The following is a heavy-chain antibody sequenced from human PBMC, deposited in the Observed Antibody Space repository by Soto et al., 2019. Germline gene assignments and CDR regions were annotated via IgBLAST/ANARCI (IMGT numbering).Heavy chain of an antibody. CDR2: ISVYNGNT. CDR3: ARAGQYYDASGYAD. CDR1: GYSFVTSG. V-gene: IGHV1-18*01. D-gene: IGHD3-22*01. J-gene: IGHJ4*02. Sequence: QVKLVQSGTAVKKPGASIKVSCKASGYSFVTSGMTWVRQAPGQGLEWMGWISVYNGNTNYVQKLQDRVTMTTDTCTNIAYLEVRNLRSDDTAVYYCARAGQYYDASGYADWGQGTLVTVSS.